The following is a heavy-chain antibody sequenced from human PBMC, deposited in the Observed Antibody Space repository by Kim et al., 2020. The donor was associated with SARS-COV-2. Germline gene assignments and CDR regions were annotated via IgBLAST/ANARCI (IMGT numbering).Heavy chain of an antibody. Sequence: SETLSLTCTVSGGSISSYHWSWIRQPPGKGLEWIGYIYYSGSTNYNPSLKSRVTISVDTSKNQFSLKLSSVTAADTAVYYCARDRDGYNYGAYYYYGMYV. D-gene: IGHD5-12*01. CDR3: ARDRDGYNYGAYYYYGMYV. CDR1: GGSISSYH. J-gene: IGHJ6*01. V-gene: IGHV4-59*13. CDR2: IYYSGST.